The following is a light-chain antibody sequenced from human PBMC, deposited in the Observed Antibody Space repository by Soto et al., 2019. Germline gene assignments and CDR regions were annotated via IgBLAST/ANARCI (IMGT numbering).Light chain of an antibody. V-gene: IGKV3-11*01. CDR1: QSVSSN. CDR3: QQRSNLPWT. J-gene: IGKJ1*01. CDR2: DAS. Sequence: EIVMTQSPATLSVSPGERATLSCRASQSVSSNLAWYQQKPGQAPRLLIYDASNRATGIPVRFSGSGSGTDYTLTVSSLEPEDFAVYYCQQRSNLPWTFGQGTKV.